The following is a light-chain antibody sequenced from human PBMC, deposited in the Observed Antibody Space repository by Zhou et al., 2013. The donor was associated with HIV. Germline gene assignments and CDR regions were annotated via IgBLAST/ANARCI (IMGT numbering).Light chain of an antibody. CDR2: DAS. J-gene: IGKJ5*01. Sequence: EIVLTQSPATLSLSPGERATLSCRASQSVSRFLAWYQQKPGQAPRLLIYDASSRATGIPARFSGSGSGTGFTLTISSLEPEDFAVYYCQQRSNWPPAFGQGTRLEIK. CDR1: QSVSRF. V-gene: IGKV3-11*01. CDR3: QQRSNWPPA.